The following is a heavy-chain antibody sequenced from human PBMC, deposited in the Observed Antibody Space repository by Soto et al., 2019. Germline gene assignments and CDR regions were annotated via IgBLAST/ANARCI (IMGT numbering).Heavy chain of an antibody. CDR1: GGTFSTYA. CDR2: IIPIFNTA. J-gene: IGHJ5*02. V-gene: IGHV1-69*06. D-gene: IGHD6-19*01. CDR3: ARQMVNSGWYSGSWFAP. Sequence: QEQLVQSGAEVKKPGSSVKVSCKVSGGTFSTYAISWVRQAPGQGLEWMGGIIPIFNTAKYAQKFQGRVTIPADKPTSTAHMDLSSRSSEDPAVYYCARQMVNSGWYSGSWFAPWGQGTLVTVSS.